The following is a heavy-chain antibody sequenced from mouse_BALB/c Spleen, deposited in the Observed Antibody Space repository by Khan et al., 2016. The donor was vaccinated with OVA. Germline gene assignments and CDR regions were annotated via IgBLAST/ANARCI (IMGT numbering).Heavy chain of an antibody. J-gene: IGHJ3*01. D-gene: IGHD1-1*01. Sequence: LVKTGASVKISCKASGYSLTGYYMHWVKQSHGKSLEWIGYISCYNGVISYNQKFKGKATLTVDTSSSTAYMQFNSLTSEDSAVDYCARGGYYGSSSVAYWGQGTLVTVSA. CDR3: ARGGYYGSSSVAY. CDR1: GYSLTGYY. CDR2: ISCYNGVI. V-gene: IGHV1S34*01.